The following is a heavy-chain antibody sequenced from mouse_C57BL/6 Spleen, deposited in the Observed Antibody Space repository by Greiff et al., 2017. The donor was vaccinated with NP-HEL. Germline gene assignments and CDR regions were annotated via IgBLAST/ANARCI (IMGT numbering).Heavy chain of an antibody. CDR3: ARDDYDDYYAMDY. D-gene: IGHD2-4*01. V-gene: IGHV3-6*01. Sequence: EVQLQQSGPGLVKPSQSLSLTCSVTGYSITSGYYWNWIRQFPGNKLEWMGYISYDGSNNYNPSLKNRISITRDTSKNQFFLKLNSVTTEDTTTYCYARDDYDDYYAMDYWGQGTSVTVSS. CDR2: ISYDGSN. CDR1: GYSITSGYY. J-gene: IGHJ4*01.